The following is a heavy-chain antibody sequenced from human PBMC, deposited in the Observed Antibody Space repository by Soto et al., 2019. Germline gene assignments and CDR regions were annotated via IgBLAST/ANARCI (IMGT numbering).Heavy chain of an antibody. D-gene: IGHD3-10*01. CDR2: ISSSSSYI. CDR1: GFTFSSYS. CDR3: ARDRIELLWFGEINWFDP. Sequence: GGSLRLSCAASGFTFSSYSMNWVRQAPGKGLEWVSSISSSSSYIYYADSVKGRFTISRDNAKNSPYLQMNSLRAEDTAVYYCARDRIELLWFGEINWFDPWGQGTLVTVSS. J-gene: IGHJ5*02. V-gene: IGHV3-21*01.